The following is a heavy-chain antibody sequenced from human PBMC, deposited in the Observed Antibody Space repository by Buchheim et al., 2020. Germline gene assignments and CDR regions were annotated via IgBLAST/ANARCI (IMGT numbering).Heavy chain of an antibody. V-gene: IGHV1-18*01. CDR3: ARDIPRLLGHDILTGYSDY. D-gene: IGHD3-9*01. CDR2: ISGYDGDT. Sequence: QVQVVQSEAEVKKPGASMKVSCKASGYTFTSYGITWVRQAPGQGLDWMGWISGYDGDTKYGQKFQGRVTMTTDTSRSTAYMELRSLRSDDTAVYYCARDIPRLLGHDILTGYSDYWGQGTL. CDR1: GYTFTSYG. J-gene: IGHJ4*02.